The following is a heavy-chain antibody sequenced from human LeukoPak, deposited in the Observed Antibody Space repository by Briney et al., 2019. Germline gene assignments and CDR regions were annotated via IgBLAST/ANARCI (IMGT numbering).Heavy chain of an antibody. V-gene: IGHV1-2*04. CDR3: ARDREPDYYYYGMDV. CDR1: GYTFTGYY. D-gene: IGHD1-14*01. J-gene: IGHJ6*02. CDR2: INPNSGGT. Sequence: GASVKVSCKASGYTFTGYYMHWVRQAPGQGLEWMGWINPNSGGTNYAQKFQGWVTMTRDTSISTAYMELSRLRSDDTAVYYCARDREPDYYYYGMDVWGQGTTVTVSS.